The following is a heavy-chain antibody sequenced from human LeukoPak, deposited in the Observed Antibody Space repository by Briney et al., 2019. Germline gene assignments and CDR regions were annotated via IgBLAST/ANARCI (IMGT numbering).Heavy chain of an antibody. CDR1: GFTVITND. CDR2: IYSDGNT. J-gene: IGHJ4*02. D-gene: IGHD1-14*01. CDR3: ARGVEPLAANTLAY. V-gene: IGHV3-53*01. Sequence: GGSLRLSCAASGFTVITNDMTWVRQAPGKGLVWVSVIYSDGNTKYADSVQGRFTISRDNSKNTLYLEMNSLSPDDTAVYYCARGVEPLAANTLAYWGQGTLVTVSS.